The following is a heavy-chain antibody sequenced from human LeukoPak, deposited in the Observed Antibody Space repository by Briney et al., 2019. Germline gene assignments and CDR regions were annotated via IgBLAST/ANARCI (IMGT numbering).Heavy chain of an antibody. J-gene: IGHJ4*02. CDR2: ISTAGNLI. CDR3: ARTVEGHFDF. V-gene: IGHV3-21*01. CDR1: AFTFKTYT. D-gene: IGHD5-24*01. Sequence: GGSLRLSCVASAFTFKTYTLNWVRQTPGKGLEWVSYISTAGNLINYADSVRGRFTISRDNAKNSLYLYISSLTPDDTSVYYCARTVEGHFDFRGQGTLVTVSS.